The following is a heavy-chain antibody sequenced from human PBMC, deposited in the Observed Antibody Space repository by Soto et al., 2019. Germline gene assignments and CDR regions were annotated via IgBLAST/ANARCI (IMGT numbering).Heavy chain of an antibody. V-gene: IGHV4-4*07. Sequence: KPSGTLSLTWMVLGVALTSNNWSWVREPANKGLEWMGRVFSSVSATYSPSLKSRVRISMDTPENRISLKLDSVTAADAGVYYCTRDGMTTGDTWGPGTLVTVSS. CDR1: GVALTSNN. CDR2: VFSSVSA. D-gene: IGHD2-21*02. CDR3: TRDGMTTGDT. J-gene: IGHJ4*02.